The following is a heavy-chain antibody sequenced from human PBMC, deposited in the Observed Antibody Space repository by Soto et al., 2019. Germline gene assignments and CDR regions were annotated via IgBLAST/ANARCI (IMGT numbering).Heavy chain of an antibody. CDR2: INPNSGGT. J-gene: IGHJ6*02. V-gene: IGHV1-2*04. CDR3: ARGRGTKYGMDV. Sequence: ASVKVSCKASGYTFTGYYMHWVRQAPGQGLEWMGWINPNSGGTNYALKFQGWVTMTRDTSISTAYMELSRLRSDDTAVYYCARGRGTKYGMDVWGQGTTVTVSS. D-gene: IGHD3-10*01. CDR1: GYTFTGYY.